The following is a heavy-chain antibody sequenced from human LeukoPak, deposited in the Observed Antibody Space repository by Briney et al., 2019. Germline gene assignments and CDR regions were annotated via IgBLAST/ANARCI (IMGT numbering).Heavy chain of an antibody. J-gene: IGHJ6*03. CDR3: ARGVYQLLSLYYYYMDV. V-gene: IGHV3-7*01. D-gene: IGHD2-2*01. CDR1: GFSFSSYW. Sequence: PGGSLRLSCAASGFSFSSYWMSWVRQAPGKGLEWVANIQQDGSEEYYVDSVQGRFTISRDNAKNSLYLQMNSLRAEDTAVYYCARGVYQLLSLYYYYMDVWGKGTTVTVSS. CDR2: IQQDGSEE.